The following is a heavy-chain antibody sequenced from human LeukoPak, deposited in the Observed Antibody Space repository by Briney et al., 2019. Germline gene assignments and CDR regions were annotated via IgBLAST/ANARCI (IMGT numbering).Heavy chain of an antibody. V-gene: IGHV3-23*01. CDR3: AKDVVRGSGRINWFDP. CDR1: GFTFNDYA. J-gene: IGHJ5*02. CDR2: ISGSGSNT. D-gene: IGHD3-10*01. Sequence: GGSLRLSCAAAGFTFNDYATTWVRQAPGKGLEWVSAISGSGSNTYYADSVKGRFTISRDNSKNTLYLQMDSLTAEDTALYYCAKDVVRGSGRINWFDPWGQGTLATVSS.